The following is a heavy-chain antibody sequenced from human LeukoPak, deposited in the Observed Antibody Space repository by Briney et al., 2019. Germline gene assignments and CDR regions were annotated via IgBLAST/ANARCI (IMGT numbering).Heavy chain of an antibody. Sequence: PGGSLRLSCAASGFTFSSYAMHWVRQAPGKGLEWVAVISYDGSNKYYADSVKGRFTISRDNSKNTLYLQMNSLRAEDTAVYYCARGHCSSTSCLSFDYWGQGTLVTVSS. CDR2: ISYDGSNK. D-gene: IGHD2-2*01. V-gene: IGHV3-30*04. CDR1: GFTFSSYA. J-gene: IGHJ4*02. CDR3: ARGHCSSTSCLSFDY.